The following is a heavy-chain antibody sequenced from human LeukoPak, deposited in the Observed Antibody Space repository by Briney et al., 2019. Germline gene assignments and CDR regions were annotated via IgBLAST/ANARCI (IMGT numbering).Heavy chain of an antibody. Sequence: PGGSLRLSCAASGFTFSSYWMHWVRQAPGKGLVWVSRINSDGSSTSYADFVKGRFTISRDNAKNTLYLQMNSLRAEDTAVYYCTRITYYYDSSGYYHPSWGQGTLVTVSS. CDR3: TRITYYYDSSGYYHPS. CDR2: INSDGSST. J-gene: IGHJ5*02. CDR1: GFTFSSYW. V-gene: IGHV3-74*01. D-gene: IGHD3-22*01.